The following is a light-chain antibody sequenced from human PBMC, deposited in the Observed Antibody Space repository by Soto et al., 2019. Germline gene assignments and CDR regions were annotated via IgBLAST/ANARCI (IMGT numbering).Light chain of an antibody. CDR1: SSDVGGFNY. Sequence: QSALTQPASVSGSPGQSITISCTGSSSDVGGFNYVSWYQQHPGNAPKLLIYEVSNRPSGVSDRFSGSKSGYSASLTISGLQADDEADYYCNSQSSSGIRVFGTGTKLTVL. CDR2: EVS. J-gene: IGLJ1*01. V-gene: IGLV2-14*03. CDR3: NSQSSSGIRV.